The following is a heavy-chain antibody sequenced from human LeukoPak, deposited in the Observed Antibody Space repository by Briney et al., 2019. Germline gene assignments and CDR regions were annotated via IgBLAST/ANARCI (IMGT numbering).Heavy chain of an antibody. J-gene: IGHJ4*02. CDR1: GFTFSSYW. Sequence: GGSLRLSCAASGFTFSSYWMSWVRQAPGKGLEWVSAISGSGGSTYYADSVKGRFTISRDNSKNTLYLQMNSLRAEDTAVYYCAKSQAGAVAGDGYYFDYWGQGTLVTVSS. CDR3: AKSQAGAVAGDGYYFDY. V-gene: IGHV3-23*01. CDR2: ISGSGGST. D-gene: IGHD6-19*01.